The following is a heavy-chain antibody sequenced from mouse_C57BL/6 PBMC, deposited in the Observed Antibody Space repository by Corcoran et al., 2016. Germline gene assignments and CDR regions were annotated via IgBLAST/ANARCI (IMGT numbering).Heavy chain of an antibody. CDR1: GYAFRSYW. CDR2: IDPGDGDT. V-gene: IGHV1-80*01. CDR3: ASSTKLGRYFDV. J-gene: IGHJ1*03. Sequence: QVQLQQSGAELVKPGASVKISCKASGYAFRSYWMNWVKQRPGKGLEWIGQIDPGDGDTNYNGKFKGKATLTADKSSSTAYMQLSSLTSEDSAVYFCASSTKLGRYFDVWGTGTTVTVSS. D-gene: IGHD4-1*01.